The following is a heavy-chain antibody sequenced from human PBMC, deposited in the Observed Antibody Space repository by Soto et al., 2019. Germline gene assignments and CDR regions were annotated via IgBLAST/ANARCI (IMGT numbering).Heavy chain of an antibody. CDR3: AREAQWFGESGGMDV. Sequence: EVQLVETGGGLIQPGGSLRLSCAASGFTFSSNYMSWVRQAPGKGLEWVSVIYSGGSTYYAESVKGRFTNSRVNSKNRLYLQMTSLTAEDTAVYYCAREAQWFGESGGMDVWGQGTTVTVSS. D-gene: IGHD3-10*01. J-gene: IGHJ6*02. CDR1: GFTFSSNY. CDR2: IYSGGST. V-gene: IGHV3-53*02.